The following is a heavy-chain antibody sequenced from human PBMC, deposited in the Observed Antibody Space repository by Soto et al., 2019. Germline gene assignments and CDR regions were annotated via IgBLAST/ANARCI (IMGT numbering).Heavy chain of an antibody. J-gene: IGHJ6*02. CDR2: ISYDGSNK. V-gene: IGHV3-30*18. Sequence: QVQLVESGGGVVQPGRSLRLSCAASGFTFSSYGMHWVRQAPGKGLEWVAVISYDGSNKNYADSVKGRFTISRDNSNNAPXXQXNXXRAEDTAQYYCAKDRYYYGSGSYDNVLYYSYGMDLWGQGNTVTVFS. D-gene: IGHD3-10*01. CDR3: AKDRYYYGSGSYDNVLYYSYGMDL. CDR1: GFTFSSYG.